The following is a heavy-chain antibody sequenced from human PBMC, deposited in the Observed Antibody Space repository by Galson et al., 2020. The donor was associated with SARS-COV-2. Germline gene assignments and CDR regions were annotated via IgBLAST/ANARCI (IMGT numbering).Heavy chain of an antibody. CDR2: ISHSGST. J-gene: IGHJ6*03. V-gene: IGHV4-34*01. CDR3: ARGGSRPVMVFDYYYFYMDV. CDR1: GGSFSDYS. Sequence: SQASETLSLTCGVYGGSFSDYSWTWVRQPPGKGLEWIGEISHSGSTNYSPSLKSRVFMSVDTSKNQFSLKLRSVTAADTAVYYCARGGSRPVMVFDYYYFYMDVWGKGTTVTVSS. D-gene: IGHD5-18*01.